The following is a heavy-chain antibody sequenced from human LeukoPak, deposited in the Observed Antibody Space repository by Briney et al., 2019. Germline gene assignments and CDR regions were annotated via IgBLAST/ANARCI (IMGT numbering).Heavy chain of an antibody. Sequence: SQTLSLTCTVSGGSISSGSYYWSWIRQPAGTGLEWIGRNYTSGSTNYNPSLKSRVTISVDTSKNQFSLKLSSVTAADTAVYYCASTRYYDSSGYYLGEDYWGQGTLVTVSS. CDR3: ASTRYYDSSGYYLGEDY. CDR1: GGSISSGSYY. D-gene: IGHD3-22*01. V-gene: IGHV4-61*02. J-gene: IGHJ4*02. CDR2: NYTSGST.